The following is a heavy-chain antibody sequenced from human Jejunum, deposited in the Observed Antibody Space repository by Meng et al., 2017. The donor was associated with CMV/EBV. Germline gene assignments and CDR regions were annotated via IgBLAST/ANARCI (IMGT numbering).Heavy chain of an antibody. V-gene: IGHV3-23*01. CDR1: GFAFSTFG. D-gene: IGHD6-13*01. CDR3: AQGRDSSTWYLFDY. CDR2: ISDSGANT. J-gene: IGHJ4*02. Sequence: ASGFAFSTFGMYWVRQAPGRGLEWVAVISDSGANTYYADSVKGRFTISRDNSENTLYLQMNSLRAEDTAIYYCAQGRDSSTWYLFDYWGQGTLVTVSS.